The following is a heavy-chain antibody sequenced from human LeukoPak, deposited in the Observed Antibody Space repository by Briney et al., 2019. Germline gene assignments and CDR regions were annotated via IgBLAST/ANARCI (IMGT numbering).Heavy chain of an antibody. V-gene: IGHV4-61*02. J-gene: IGHJ3*02. CDR1: GGSISSGSYY. Sequence: SETLSLTCTVSGGSISSGSYYWSWIRQPAGKGLEWIGRIYTSGSTNYNPSLKSRVTISVDTSKNQFSLKLSSVTAADTAVYYCARGPFSDFWSGYYTRRSGAFDIWGQGTMVTVSS. D-gene: IGHD3-3*01. CDR3: ARGPFSDFWSGYYTRRSGAFDI. CDR2: IYTSGST.